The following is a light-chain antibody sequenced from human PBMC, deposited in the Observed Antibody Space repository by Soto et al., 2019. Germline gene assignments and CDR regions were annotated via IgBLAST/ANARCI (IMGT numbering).Light chain of an antibody. CDR3: QQYGGSGT. J-gene: IGKJ1*01. V-gene: IGKV3-20*01. CDR2: GES. CDR1: QTVRDNY. Sequence: EFVLTQSPGTLSLSPGERATLSGRASQTVRDNYLACYQQKPGQTPRPRIYGESSRATGIPDRFSGRRSATSLTLSISRLETEDCAVYYCQQYGGSGTFGYGSMVAIK.